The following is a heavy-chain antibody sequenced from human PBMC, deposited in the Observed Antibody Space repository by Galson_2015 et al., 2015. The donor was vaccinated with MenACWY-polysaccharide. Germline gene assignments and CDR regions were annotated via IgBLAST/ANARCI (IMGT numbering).Heavy chain of an antibody. CDR3: ARGSEGGYNYGFFDY. CDR1: GYTFTSYA. V-gene: IGHV1-3*04. D-gene: IGHD5-18*01. Sequence: SVKVSCKASGYTFTSYAIHWVRQAPGRRLEWMGWINIGNYNTKYSQTFQGRLTITRGTSANTAYMELNSLRSEDTAVYYCARGSEGGYNYGFFDYWGQGTLVTVSS. J-gene: IGHJ4*02. CDR2: INIGNYNT.